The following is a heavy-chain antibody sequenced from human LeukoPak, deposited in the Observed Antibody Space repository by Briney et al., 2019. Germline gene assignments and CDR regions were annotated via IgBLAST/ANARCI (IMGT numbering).Heavy chain of an antibody. CDR1: GFTFSSYW. J-gene: IGHJ4*02. CDR3: ARARNYYGSGSYYPVWDY. V-gene: IGHV3-7*01. Sequence: GGSLRLSCAASGFTFSSYWMSWVRQAPGKGLEWVANIKQDGSEKYYVDSVKGRFTISRDNAKNSLYLQMNSLRAEDTAVYYCARARNYYGSGSYYPVWDYWGQGTLVTVSS. CDR2: IKQDGSEK. D-gene: IGHD3-10*01.